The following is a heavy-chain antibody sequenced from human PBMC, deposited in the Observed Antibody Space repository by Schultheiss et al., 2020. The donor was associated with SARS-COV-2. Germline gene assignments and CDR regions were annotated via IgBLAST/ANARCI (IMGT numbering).Heavy chain of an antibody. D-gene: IGHD2-21*01. Sequence: SQTLSLTCAVYGGSFSGYYWSWIRQPPGKGLEWIGEINHSGSTNYNPSLKSRVTISVDTSKKQFSLKLSSVTAADTAVYYCARQGLGYSFDYWGQGTLVTVSS. CDR3: ARQGLGYSFDY. J-gene: IGHJ4*02. CDR2: INHSGST. V-gene: IGHV4-34*01. CDR1: GGSFSGYY.